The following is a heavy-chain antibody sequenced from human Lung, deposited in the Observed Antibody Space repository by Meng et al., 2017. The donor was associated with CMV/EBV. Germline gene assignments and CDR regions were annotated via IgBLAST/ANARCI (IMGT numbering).Heavy chain of an antibody. CDR2: MNPNSGNT. J-gene: IGHJ4*02. CDR1: GYTFTSYD. V-gene: IGHV1-8*01. CDR3: ARRRGGSSWGDFDY. D-gene: IGHD6-6*01. Sequence: ASVXVSXKASGYTFTSYDINWVRQATGQGLEWMGWMNPNSGNTGYAQNFQGRVTMTRNTSISTVYMELSGLRSEDTAVYYCARRRGGSSWGDFDYWGQGTLVTASS.